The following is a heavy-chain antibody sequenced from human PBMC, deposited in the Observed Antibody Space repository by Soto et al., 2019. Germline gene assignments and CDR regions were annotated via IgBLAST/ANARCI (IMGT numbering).Heavy chain of an antibody. CDR2: IWYDGSNK. V-gene: IGHV3-33*01. CDR3: ARPNYGDYYYYYGMDV. J-gene: IGHJ6*02. CDR1: GFTFSSYG. D-gene: IGHD4-17*01. Sequence: QVQLVESGGGVVQPGRSLRLSCAASGFTFSSYGMHWVRQAPGKGLEWVAVIWYDGSNKYYADSVKGRFTISRDNSKNTLYLQMNSLRAEDTAVYYCARPNYGDYYYYYGMDVWGQGTTVTVSS.